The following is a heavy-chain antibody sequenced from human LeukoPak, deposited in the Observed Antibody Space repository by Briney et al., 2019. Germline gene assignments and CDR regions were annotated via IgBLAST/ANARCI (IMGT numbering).Heavy chain of an antibody. V-gene: IGHV1-46*01. D-gene: IGHD6-19*01. CDR2: INPSGGST. J-gene: IGHJ4*02. CDR1: GYTFTSHY. CDR3: ARGLAVAGTGSNRYFDY. Sequence: ASVKVSCKASGYTFTSHYMHWVRQAPGQGLEWMGIINPSGGSTSYAQKFQGRVTMTRDTSTSTVYMELSSLRSEDTAVYYCARGLAVAGTGSNRYFDYWGQGTLVTVSS.